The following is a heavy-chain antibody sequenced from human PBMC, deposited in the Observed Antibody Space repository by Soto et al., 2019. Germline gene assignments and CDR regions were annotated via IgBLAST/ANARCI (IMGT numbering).Heavy chain of an antibody. CDR3: ARTYYDFWSGYYLRGMDV. V-gene: IGHV4-59*01. J-gene: IGHJ6*02. Sequence: SETLSLTCTVSGGSISSYYWSWIRQPPGKGLEWIGYIYYSGSTNYNPSLKSRVTISVDTSKNQFSLKLSSVTAADTAVYYCARTYYDFWSGYYLRGMDVWGQGTTVTVS. CDR1: GGSISSYY. D-gene: IGHD3-3*01. CDR2: IYYSGST.